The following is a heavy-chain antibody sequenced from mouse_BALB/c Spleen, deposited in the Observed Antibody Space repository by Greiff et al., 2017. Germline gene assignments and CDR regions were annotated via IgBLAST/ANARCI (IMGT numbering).Heavy chain of an antibody. Sequence: QVQLQQSGPELVKPGASVKMSCKASGYTFTDYVISWVKQRTGQGLEWIGEIYPGSGSTYYNEKFKGKATLTADKSSNTAYMQLSSLTSEDSAVYFCAGHGYYYAMDYWGQGTSVTVSS. CDR2: IYPGSGST. CDR3: AGHGYYYAMDY. V-gene: IGHV1-81*01. D-gene: IGHD1-2*01. CDR1: GYTFTDYV. J-gene: IGHJ4*01.